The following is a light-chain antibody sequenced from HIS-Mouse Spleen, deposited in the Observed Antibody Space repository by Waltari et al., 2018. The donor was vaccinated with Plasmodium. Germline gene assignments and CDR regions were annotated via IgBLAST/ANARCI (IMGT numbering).Light chain of an antibody. CDR3: QQYNKWSFT. V-gene: IGKV3D-15*01. CDR1: QSVSSN. J-gene: IGKJ3*01. CDR2: GAS. Sequence: EIVMTQSPATLSVSRGGAATLSCRARQSVSSNLAWYQQKPGQAPRLLIYGASTRATVPPARFSGSWSATLFTLTISRLQSEDFAVYYCQQYNKWSFTFGPGTKVDIK.